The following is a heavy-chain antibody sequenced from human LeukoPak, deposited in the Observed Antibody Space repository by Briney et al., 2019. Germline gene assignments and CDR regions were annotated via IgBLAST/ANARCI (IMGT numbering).Heavy chain of an antibody. D-gene: IGHD5-18*01. J-gene: IGHJ3*02. V-gene: IGHV4-59*08. CDR2: IYYSGST. CDR1: GGSISSCD. Sequence: SETLSLTCTVSGGSISSCDWSWIRQPPGKGLEWIGYIYYSGSTNYNPSLKSRVTISVDTSKNQFSLKLSSVTAADTAVYYCARGDSYVYEVFDILGPGTMVTVSS. CDR3: ARGDSYVYEVFDI.